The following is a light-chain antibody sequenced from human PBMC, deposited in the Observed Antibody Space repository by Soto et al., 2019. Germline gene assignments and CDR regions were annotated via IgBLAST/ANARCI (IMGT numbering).Light chain of an antibody. J-gene: IGLJ2*01. CDR2: ANM. Sequence: QSVLTQPPSVSGAPGQRVTVTCTGTSSNIGAGYDVHWYQQLPGTAPKLLIYANMLRPSWVPDRFSGSKSGTSASLAITGLQAEDEADYYCQTYDSSLSGVLFGGGTKVTVL. V-gene: IGLV1-40*01. CDR1: SSNIGAGYD. CDR3: QTYDSSLSGVL.